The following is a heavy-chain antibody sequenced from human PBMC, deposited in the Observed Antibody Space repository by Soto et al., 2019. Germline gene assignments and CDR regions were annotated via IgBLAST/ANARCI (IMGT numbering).Heavy chain of an antibody. V-gene: IGHV3-23*01. CDR3: AKDSRRDCSTTTCYLFDY. CDR1: GFTFTTYA. Sequence: DVQLLESGGGLVQPGGSLRLSCATSGFTFTTYAMSWVRQALGKGLEWVSSMSGSGGDTYYANSVKGRFTISRDNSENTLYLQMNSLRAEDAAVYYCAKDSRRDCSTTTCYLFDYWGQGTLVTVS. J-gene: IGHJ4*02. CDR2: MSGSGGDT. D-gene: IGHD2-2*01.